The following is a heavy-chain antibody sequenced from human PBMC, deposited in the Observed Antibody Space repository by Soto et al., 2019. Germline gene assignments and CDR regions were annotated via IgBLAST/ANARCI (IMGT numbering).Heavy chain of an antibody. Sequence: LRLSCAASGFPFSKYWMAWVRQPPGKELEWVANIKQERGEESYVDSVKGRFTVSRDNAQNLMYLQMNSLRVEDSAVYYCARGGDSYIDYWGQGALVTVSS. CDR2: IKQERGEE. CDR3: ARGGDSYIDY. D-gene: IGHD2-21*02. V-gene: IGHV3-7*03. J-gene: IGHJ4*02. CDR1: GFPFSKYW.